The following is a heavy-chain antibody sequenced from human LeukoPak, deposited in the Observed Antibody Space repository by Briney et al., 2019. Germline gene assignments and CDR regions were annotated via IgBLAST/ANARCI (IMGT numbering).Heavy chain of an antibody. CDR1: GFTFSSYS. J-gene: IGHJ4*02. D-gene: IGHD6-13*01. CDR2: ISSSSSYI. V-gene: IGHV3-21*01. Sequence: GGSLSLSCAASGFTFSSYSMNWVRQAPGKGLEWVSSISSSSSYIYYADSVKGRFTISRDNAKNSLYLQMNSLRAEDTAVYYCARGGIAGLDYWGQGTLVTVSS. CDR3: ARGGIAGLDY.